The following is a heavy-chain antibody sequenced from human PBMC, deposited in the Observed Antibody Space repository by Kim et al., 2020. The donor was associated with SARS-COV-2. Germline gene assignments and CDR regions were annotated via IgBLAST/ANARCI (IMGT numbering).Heavy chain of an antibody. D-gene: IGHD6-13*01. CDR3: SAPGGGSNKWTNVHF. CDR2: VQRDGDT. Sequence: GGSLRLSCTASGFSVSNNYMNWVRQAPGKGLEWVSLVQRDGDTDLSESVKGRFTVSRDRSQNTLYLQMNRLRVEDAAVYYCSAPGGGSNKWTNVHFWGQGTLVTVSS. V-gene: IGHV3-53*01. CDR1: GFSVSNNY. J-gene: IGHJ4*02.